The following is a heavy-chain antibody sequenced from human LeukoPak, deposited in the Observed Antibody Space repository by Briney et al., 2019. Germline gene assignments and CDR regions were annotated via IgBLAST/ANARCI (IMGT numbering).Heavy chain of an antibody. CDR2: MNPNSGNT. V-gene: IGHV1-8*01. J-gene: IGHJ5*02. Sequence: ASVKVSCKASGYTFTSYDINWVRQATGQGLEWMGWMNPNSGNTGYAQKFQGRVTTTRNTSISTAYMELSCLRSEDTAVYYCARKFKLRPKNNWFDPWGQGTLVTVSS. D-gene: IGHD3-16*01. CDR3: ARKFKLRPKNNWFDP. CDR1: GYTFTSYD.